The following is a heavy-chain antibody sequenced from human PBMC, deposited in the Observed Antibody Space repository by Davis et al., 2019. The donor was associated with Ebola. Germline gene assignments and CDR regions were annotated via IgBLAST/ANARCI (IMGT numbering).Heavy chain of an antibody. Sequence: GGSLRLSCAASGFTFSSYSMNWVRQAPGKGLEWVSSISSSSSYIYYADSVKGRFTISRDNAKNSLYLQLNSLRAEDTAVYYCARDNRYCTSPNCPFSYGLDVWGHGTTVTVSS. D-gene: IGHD2-2*01. J-gene: IGHJ6*02. CDR2: ISSSSSYI. V-gene: IGHV3-21*04. CDR1: GFTFSSYS. CDR3: ARDNRYCTSPNCPFSYGLDV.